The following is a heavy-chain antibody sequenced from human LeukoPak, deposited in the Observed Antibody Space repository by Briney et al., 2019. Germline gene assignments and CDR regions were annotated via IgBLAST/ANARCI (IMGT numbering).Heavy chain of an antibody. D-gene: IGHD6-13*01. V-gene: IGHV3-30*02. CDR3: AKDKGIAAAGLFDY. CDR1: GFTFDDYA. J-gene: IGHJ4*02. Sequence: PGGSLRLSCAASGFTFDDYAMHWVRQAPGKGLEWVAFIRYDGSNKYYADSVKGRFTISRDNSKNTLYLQMNSLRAEDTAVYYCAKDKGIAAAGLFDYWGQGTLVTVSS. CDR2: IRYDGSNK.